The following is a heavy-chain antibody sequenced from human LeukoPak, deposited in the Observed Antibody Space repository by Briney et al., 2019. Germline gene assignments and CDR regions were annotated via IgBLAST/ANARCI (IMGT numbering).Heavy chain of an antibody. CDR2: IYYNGNT. Sequence: SETLSLTCTVSGGSISSYYWNWIRRPPGKGLEWIGYIYYNGNTNYSPSLKSRVTMSVDTSKNLFSLKVSSVTAADTAVYYCARGRSNYYGMDVWGQGTTVTVSS. D-gene: IGHD1-26*01. J-gene: IGHJ6*02. CDR3: ARGRSNYYGMDV. CDR1: GGSISSYY. V-gene: IGHV4-59*01.